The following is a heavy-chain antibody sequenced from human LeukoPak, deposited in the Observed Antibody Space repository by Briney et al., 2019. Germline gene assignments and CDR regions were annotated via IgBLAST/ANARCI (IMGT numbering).Heavy chain of an antibody. CDR3: ARDGSAGNNWFDP. Sequence: SETLSLTCTVSGDSFSGGDFYWSWIRQPPGKGLEWIGYIYSSGSTHYNPSLKSRVTISVDTSKNQFSLKLSSVTAAGTAVYYCARDGSAGNNWFDPWGQGTLVTVSS. D-gene: IGHD6-13*01. CDR1: GDSFSGGDFY. CDR2: IYSSGST. V-gene: IGHV4-30-4*01. J-gene: IGHJ5*02.